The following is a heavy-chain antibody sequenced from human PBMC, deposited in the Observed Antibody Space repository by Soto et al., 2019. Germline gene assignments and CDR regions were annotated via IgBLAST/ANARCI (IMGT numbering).Heavy chain of an antibody. J-gene: IGHJ6*02. V-gene: IGHV1-69*06. Sequence: SVKVSCKASGGTFSSYAISWVRQAPGQGLEWMGGIIPIFGTANYAQKFQGRVTITADNSTSTAYMELSSLRSEDTAVYYCARGTGYCSSTSCYTVHYYYGMDVWGQGTTVTVSS. CDR3: ARGTGYCSSTSCYTVHYYYGMDV. CDR2: IIPIFGTA. D-gene: IGHD2-2*02. CDR1: GGTFSSYA.